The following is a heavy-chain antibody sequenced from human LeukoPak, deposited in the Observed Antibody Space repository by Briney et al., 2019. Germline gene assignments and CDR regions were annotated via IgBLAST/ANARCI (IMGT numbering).Heavy chain of an antibody. D-gene: IGHD6-19*01. J-gene: IGHJ4*02. CDR1: GGTFSSYA. Sequence: SVKVSCKASGGTFSSYAISWVRQAPGQGLEWMGGIIPIFDTANYAQKFQGRVTITADESTSTAYMKLSSLRSEDTAVYYCARDSHSSGWTGDYWGQGTLVTVSS. V-gene: IGHV1-69*13. CDR2: IIPIFDTA. CDR3: ARDSHSSGWTGDY.